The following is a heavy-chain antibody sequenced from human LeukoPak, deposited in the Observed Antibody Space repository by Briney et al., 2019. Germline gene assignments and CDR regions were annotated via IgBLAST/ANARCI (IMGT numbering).Heavy chain of an antibody. V-gene: IGHV4-39*01. CDR3: ARQWAGYDRFDY. Sequence: SETLSLTCTVSGGSISSSSYYWGWIRQPPGKGLEWIGSIYYSGSTYYNPSLKSRVTISVDTSKNQFSLKLSSVTAADTAVYYCARQWAGYDRFDYWGQGTLVTVPS. CDR2: IYYSGST. J-gene: IGHJ4*02. CDR1: GGSISSSSYY. D-gene: IGHD5-12*01.